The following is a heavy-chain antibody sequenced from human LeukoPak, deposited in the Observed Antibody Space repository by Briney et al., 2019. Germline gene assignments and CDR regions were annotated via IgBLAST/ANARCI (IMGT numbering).Heavy chain of an antibody. CDR1: GGPIRSYY. J-gene: IGHJ5*02. V-gene: IGHV4-59*08. CDR2: IYYSGST. CDR3: ARGYYDSSGYHNWFDP. Sequence: SETLSLTCTVSGGPIRSYYWSWIRQPPGKGLEWIGYIYYSGSTNYNPSLKSRVTISVDTSKNQFSLKLSSVTAADTAVYYCARGYYDSSGYHNWFDPWGQGTLVTVSS. D-gene: IGHD3-22*01.